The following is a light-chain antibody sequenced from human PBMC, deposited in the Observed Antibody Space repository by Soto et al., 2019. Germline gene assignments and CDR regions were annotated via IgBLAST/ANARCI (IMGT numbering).Light chain of an antibody. CDR3: QSYDSSLSGVV. Sequence: QSVLTQPPSVSGALGQRVTISCTGRSPNIGAGYDVHWYQQLPGTAPKLLIYRNINRPSGVPDRFSGSQSGTSASLAITGLQAEDEADYFCQSYDSSLSGVVFGGGTQLTVL. V-gene: IGLV1-40*01. J-gene: IGLJ7*01. CDR2: RNI. CDR1: SPNIGAGYD.